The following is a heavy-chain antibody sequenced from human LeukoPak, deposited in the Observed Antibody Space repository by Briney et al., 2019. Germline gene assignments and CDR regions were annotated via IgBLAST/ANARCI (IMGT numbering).Heavy chain of an antibody. D-gene: IGHD6-13*01. J-gene: IGHJ3*02. CDR2: IYYSGST. CDR3: ARRSIAAADYAFDI. Sequence: SETLSLTRTVSGGSISSSSYYWGWIRQPPGKGLEWIGSIYYSGSTYYNPSLKSRVTISVDTSKNQFSLKLSSVTAADTAVYYCARRSIAAADYAFDIWGQGTMVTVSS. CDR1: GGSISSSSYY. V-gene: IGHV4-39*07.